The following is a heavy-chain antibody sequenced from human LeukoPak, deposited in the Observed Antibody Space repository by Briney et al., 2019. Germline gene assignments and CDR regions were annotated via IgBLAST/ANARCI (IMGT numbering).Heavy chain of an antibody. D-gene: IGHD1-7*01. J-gene: IGHJ4*02. Sequence: SETLSLTCAVYGGSFSGYYWSWIRQPPGKGLEWIGEINHSGSTNYNPSLKSRVTISVDTSKNQFSLKLSSVTAADTAVYYCASDWNYEDGVIGYWGQGTLVTVSS. V-gene: IGHV4-34*01. CDR2: INHSGST. CDR3: ASDWNYEDGVIGY. CDR1: GGSFSGYY.